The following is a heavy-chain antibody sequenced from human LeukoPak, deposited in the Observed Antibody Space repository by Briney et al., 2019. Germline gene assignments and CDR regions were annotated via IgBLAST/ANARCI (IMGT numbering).Heavy chain of an antibody. V-gene: IGHV4-39*01. Sequence: SETLSLTCTVSGGSISSSSYYWGWIRQPPGKGLEWIGSIYYSGSTYYNPSLKSRVTISVDTSKNQFSLKLSSVTAADTAVYYCATGIAAAGGIWFDPWGQGTPVTVSS. CDR3: ATGIAAAGGIWFDP. D-gene: IGHD6-13*01. CDR2: IYYSGST. J-gene: IGHJ5*02. CDR1: GGSISSSSYY.